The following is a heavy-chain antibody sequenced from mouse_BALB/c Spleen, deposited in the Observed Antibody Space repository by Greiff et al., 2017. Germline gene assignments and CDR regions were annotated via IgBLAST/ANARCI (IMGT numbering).Heavy chain of an antibody. CDR2: ISNGGGST. D-gene: IGHD2-3*01. J-gene: IGHJ3*01. V-gene: IGHV5-12-2*01. CDR1: GFTFSSYT. Sequence: EVQGVESGGGLVQPGGSLKLSCAASGFTFSSYTMSWVRQTPEKRLEWVAYISNGGGSTYYPDTVKGRFTISRDNAKNTLYLQMSSLKSEDTAMYYCATEDGYYGFAYWGQGTLVTVSA. CDR3: ATEDGYYGFAY.